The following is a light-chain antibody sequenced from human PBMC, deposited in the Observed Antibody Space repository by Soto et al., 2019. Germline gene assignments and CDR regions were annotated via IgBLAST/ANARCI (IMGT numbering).Light chain of an antibody. Sequence: QSVLTQSPSASASLGASVKLTCTLSSGHRSYAIAWHQQQLEQGPRYLMKLNSDGSHSRGDGMPDRFSGSLSGAERYLTISSLQSEDEADYYCQTWGTGIQVFGGGTQLTVL. J-gene: IGLJ3*02. CDR1: SGHRSYA. CDR2: LNSDGSH. V-gene: IGLV4-69*01. CDR3: QTWGTGIQV.